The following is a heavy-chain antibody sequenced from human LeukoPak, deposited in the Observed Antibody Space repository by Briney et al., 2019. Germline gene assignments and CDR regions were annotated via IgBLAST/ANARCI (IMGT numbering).Heavy chain of an antibody. CDR2: ISYDGSNK. CDR3: ARALIGFDP. Sequence: PGGSLRLSCAASGFTFSSYAMHWVRQAPGKGLEWVAVISYDGSNKYYADSVKGRFTISRDNSKNTLYLQMNSLRAEDTAVYYCARALIGFDPWGQGTLVTASS. CDR1: GFTFSSYA. J-gene: IGHJ5*02. D-gene: IGHD3-16*02. V-gene: IGHV3-30*04.